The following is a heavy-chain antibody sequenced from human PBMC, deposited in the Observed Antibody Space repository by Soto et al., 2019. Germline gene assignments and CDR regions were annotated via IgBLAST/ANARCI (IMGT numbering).Heavy chain of an antibody. Sequence: SETLSLTCAVYGGSCSGYYWGWIRQPPGKGLEWIGEVNHSGSTNYNPSLKSRVTISVDTSKNQFSLKLSSVTAADTAVYYCAREDYHDYFSYYYIDVWGTGTTVTVSS. D-gene: IGHD3-10*01. J-gene: IGHJ6*03. CDR2: VNHSGST. CDR1: GGSCSGYY. V-gene: IGHV4-34*01. CDR3: AREDYHDYFSYYYIDV.